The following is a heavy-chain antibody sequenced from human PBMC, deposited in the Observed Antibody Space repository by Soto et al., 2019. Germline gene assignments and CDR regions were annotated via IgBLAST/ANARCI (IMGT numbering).Heavy chain of an antibody. D-gene: IGHD6-6*01. CDR2: IWYDGSNK. CDR1: GVTVSIYG. Sequence: GGSLRLASAASGVTVSIYGVDWVRQAPGKGLGWVAVIWYDGSNKYYADSVKGRFTISRDNSKNTLYLQMNSLRAEDRAVYYCARDEYSSSSAGWGYYYYYYGMDVWGQGTTVTVSS. CDR3: ARDEYSSSSAGWGYYYYYYGMDV. V-gene: IGHV3-33*01. J-gene: IGHJ6*02.